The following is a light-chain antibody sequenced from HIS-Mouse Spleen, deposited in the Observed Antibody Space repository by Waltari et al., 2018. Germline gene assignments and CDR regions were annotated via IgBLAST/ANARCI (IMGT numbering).Light chain of an antibody. J-gene: IGLJ2*01. CDR2: GKN. V-gene: IGLV3-19*01. CDR3: NSRDSSGNHVV. Sequence: SSELTQDPAVSVALGLPVRITCQGDSLRSYYAIWYQQKPGQAPVLVIYGKNNRPSGIPDRFSGSSSGNTASLTITGAQAEDEADYYCNSRDSSGNHVVFGGGTKLTVL. CDR1: SLRSYY.